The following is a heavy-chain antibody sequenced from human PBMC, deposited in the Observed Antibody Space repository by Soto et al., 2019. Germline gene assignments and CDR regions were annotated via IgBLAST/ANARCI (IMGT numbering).Heavy chain of an antibody. CDR1: GGSISSGGYS. V-gene: IGHV4-30-2*01. J-gene: IGHJ5*02. D-gene: IGHD2-15*01. CDR2: IYHSGST. CDR3: ARVIEKLLSP. Sequence: QLQLQESGSGLVKPSQTLSLTCAVSGGSISSGGYSWSWIRQPPGKGLEWIGYIYHSGSTYYNPSLKSRFSIPVDMTKNQFSLKLSSVTAADTAVYYCARVIEKLLSPWGQGTLVTVSS.